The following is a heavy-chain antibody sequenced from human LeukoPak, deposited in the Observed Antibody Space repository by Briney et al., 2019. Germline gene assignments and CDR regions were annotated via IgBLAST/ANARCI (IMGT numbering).Heavy chain of an antibody. CDR3: AREVSNYYDSSGYRGDY. V-gene: IGHV1-18*01. CDR1: GYTFTSYG. Sequence: WASVKVSCKASGYTFTSYGISWVRQAPGQGLEWMGWISAYNGNTNYAQKLQGRVTMTTDTSTSTAYMELRSLRSDDTAVYYCAREVSNYYDSSGYRGDYWGQGTLVTVSS. D-gene: IGHD3-22*01. CDR2: ISAYNGNT. J-gene: IGHJ4*02.